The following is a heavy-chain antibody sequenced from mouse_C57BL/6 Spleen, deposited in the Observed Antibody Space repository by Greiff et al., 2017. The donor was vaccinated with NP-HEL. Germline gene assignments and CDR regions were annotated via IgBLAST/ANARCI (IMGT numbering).Heavy chain of an antibody. J-gene: IGHJ4*01. CDR2: INPGSGGT. V-gene: IGHV1-54*01. Sequence: VQLQQSGAELVRPGTSVKVSCKASGYAFTNYLIEWVKQRPGQGLEWIGVINPGSGGTNYNEKFKGKATLTADKSSSTAYMQLSSLTSEDSAVYFCASNISYPHAMDYWGQGTSVTVSS. CDR1: GYAFTNYL. D-gene: IGHD6-1*01. CDR3: ASNISYPHAMDY.